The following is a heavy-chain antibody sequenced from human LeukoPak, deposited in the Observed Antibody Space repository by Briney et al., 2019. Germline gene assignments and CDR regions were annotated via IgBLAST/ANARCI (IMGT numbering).Heavy chain of an antibody. D-gene: IGHD1-1*01. CDR1: GFSFNAHS. CDR2: ISRSCGSI. CDR3: AYLGLSSDWNDVPGPQIDY. Sequence: PGGSLRLFCAASGFSFNAHSMSWVRQAPGKGLEWISYISRSCGSIDYADSVKGRFTISRDNAEKSLFLQMNSLRAEDTAVYYCAYLGLSSDWNDVPGPQIDYWGQGTLVTVSS. J-gene: IGHJ4*02. V-gene: IGHV3-11*01.